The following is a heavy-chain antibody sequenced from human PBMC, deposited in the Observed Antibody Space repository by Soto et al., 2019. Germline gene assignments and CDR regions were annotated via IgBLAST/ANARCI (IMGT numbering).Heavy chain of an antibody. V-gene: IGHV1-24*01. J-gene: IGHJ6*02. CDR2: FDPEDGET. CDR1: GGTFSSYT. D-gene: IGHD5-18*01. Sequence: ASVKLSCKASGGTFSSYTISWVRQAPGKGLEWMGGFDPEDGETIYAQKFQGRVTMTEDTSTDTVYMELSSLRSEDTAVYYCATERRGYSYGLYGMDVWGQGTTLTVSS. CDR3: ATERRGYSYGLYGMDV.